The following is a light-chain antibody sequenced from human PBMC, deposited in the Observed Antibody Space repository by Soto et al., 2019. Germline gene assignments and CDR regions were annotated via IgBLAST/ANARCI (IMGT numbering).Light chain of an antibody. V-gene: IGKV1-5*01. Sequence: DIQMAQSPSTLSASVGDRVTITCRASQNIDSRLAGYQQKPGKAPKLLVYDASTLERGLTSTFSASGPGTDFTLTISSLQPEDFATYYCQQYNSFSLFTFGPGTPVETK. CDR2: DAS. CDR1: QNIDSR. J-gene: IGKJ3*01. CDR3: QQYNSFSLFT.